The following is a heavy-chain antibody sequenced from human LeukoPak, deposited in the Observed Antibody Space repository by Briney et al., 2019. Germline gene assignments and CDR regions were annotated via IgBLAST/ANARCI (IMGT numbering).Heavy chain of an antibody. Sequence: SETLSLTCTVSGGPIGGYYWSWIRQPAGKGLEWIGRFSTRGIINYNPSLKSRVTMSVDTSKNHFSLKLRSVTAADTAVYYCARDLDGDSFYFDNWGQGTLVTVSS. CDR2: FSTRGII. V-gene: IGHV4-4*07. CDR3: ARDLDGDSFYFDN. D-gene: IGHD7-27*01. CDR1: GGPIGGYY. J-gene: IGHJ4*02.